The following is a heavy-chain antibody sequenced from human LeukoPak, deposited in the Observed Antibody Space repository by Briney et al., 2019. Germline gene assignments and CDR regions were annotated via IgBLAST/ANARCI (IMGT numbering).Heavy chain of an antibody. CDR1: GGSISSGGYS. J-gene: IGHJ3*02. CDR2: IYGSGST. D-gene: IGHD4-23*01. CDR3: ARRPTVVNRAQSDAFDI. V-gene: IGHV4-30-2*01. Sequence: PSETLSLTCAVSGGSISSGGYSWSWIRPPPGKVLEWNGYIYGSGSTYYNPYLKSRDSLSTDRSQNPFSLKLSSVTAADTAACCCARRPTVVNRAQSDAFDIWGQGTMVTVCS.